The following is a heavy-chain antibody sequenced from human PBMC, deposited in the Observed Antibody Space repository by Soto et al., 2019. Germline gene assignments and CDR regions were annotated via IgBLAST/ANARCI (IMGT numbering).Heavy chain of an antibody. Sequence: SGTLSLTCAVSGYSISSGYYWGWIRQPPGKGLEWIGSIYHSGSTYYNPSLKSRVTISVDTSKNQFSLKLSSVTAADTAVYYCARWELLYGMDVWGRGTTVTVSS. V-gene: IGHV4-38-2*01. CDR1: GYSISSGYY. J-gene: IGHJ6*02. CDR3: ARWELLYGMDV. CDR2: IYHSGST. D-gene: IGHD1-26*01.